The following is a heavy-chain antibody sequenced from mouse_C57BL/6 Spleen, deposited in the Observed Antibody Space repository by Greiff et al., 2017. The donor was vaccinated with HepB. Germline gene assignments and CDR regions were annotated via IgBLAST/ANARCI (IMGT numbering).Heavy chain of an antibody. V-gene: IGHV3-8*01. CDR2: ISYSGST. CDR1: GYSITSDY. J-gene: IGHJ1*03. D-gene: IGHD2-2*01. CDR3: ARYKGSMVTSGSFDV. Sequence: VQLKESGPGLAKPSQTLSLTCSVTGYSITSDYWNWIRKFPGNKLESMGYISYSGSTYYNPSLKSRISITRDTSKNQYYLQLNSVTTEDTATYYCARYKGSMVTSGSFDVWGTGTTVTVSS.